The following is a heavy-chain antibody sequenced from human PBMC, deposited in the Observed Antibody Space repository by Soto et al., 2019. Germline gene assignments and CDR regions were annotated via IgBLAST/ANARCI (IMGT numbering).Heavy chain of an antibody. D-gene: IGHD5-18*01. V-gene: IGHV4-31*03. CDR1: GGTLSSGPYY. CDR2: IFYSGST. J-gene: IGHJ4*02. Sequence: QVQLQESGPGLVKPSQTLSLTCTVSGGTLSSGPYYWTWIRQHPGKGLEWIGYIFYSGSTYYNPSLKARITISVDTSANQFSLSLSSVTAADTAVYYCARGRGYRYGDRELFFEYWGQGALVTVSS. CDR3: ARGRGYRYGDRELFFEY.